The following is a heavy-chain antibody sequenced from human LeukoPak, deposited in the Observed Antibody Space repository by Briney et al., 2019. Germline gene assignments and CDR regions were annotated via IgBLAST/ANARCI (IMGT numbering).Heavy chain of an antibody. CDR2: INPDSGHI. CDR3: ARKWGTGRAVDPLFPTFFDP. J-gene: IGHJ5*02. Sequence: ASVKVPCKAYEYTFIGYYIHWMRQAPGQGLEWMGWINPDSGHINYAQKFQGRITMTRDTSVNTAYMEMNNLTSDDTAIYYCARKWGTGRAVDPLFPTFFDPWGQGTQVTVSA. CDR1: EYTFIGYY. V-gene: IGHV1-2*02. D-gene: IGHD1-26*01.